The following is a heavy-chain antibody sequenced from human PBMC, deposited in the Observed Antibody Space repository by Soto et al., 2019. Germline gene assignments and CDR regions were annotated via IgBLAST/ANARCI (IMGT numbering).Heavy chain of an antibody. CDR3: ARRVSLGTGDAFDI. D-gene: IGHD1-1*01. J-gene: IGHJ3*02. CDR1: GYTFTGYY. CDR2: INPNSGGT. V-gene: IGHV1-2*02. Sequence: QVQLVQSGAEVKKPGASVKVSCKASGYTFTGYYMHWVRQAPGQGLEWMGWINPNSGGTNYAQKFQGRVTMTRDTSISTAYMEPSRLRSDDTALYYCARRVSLGTGDAFDIWGQGTMVTVSS.